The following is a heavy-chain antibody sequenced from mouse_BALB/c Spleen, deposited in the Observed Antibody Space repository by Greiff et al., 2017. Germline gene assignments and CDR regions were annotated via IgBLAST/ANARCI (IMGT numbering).Heavy chain of an antibody. Sequence: EVKLVESGGGLVKLGGSLKLSCAASGFTFSSYGMSWVRQTPDKRLELVATINSNGGSTYYPDSVKGRFTISRDNAKNTLYLQMSSLKSEDTAMYYCARDRWLLYFDVWGAGTTVTVSS. CDR3: ARDRWLLYFDV. CDR2: INSNGGST. CDR1: GFTFSSYG. D-gene: IGHD2-3*01. V-gene: IGHV5-6-3*01. J-gene: IGHJ1*01.